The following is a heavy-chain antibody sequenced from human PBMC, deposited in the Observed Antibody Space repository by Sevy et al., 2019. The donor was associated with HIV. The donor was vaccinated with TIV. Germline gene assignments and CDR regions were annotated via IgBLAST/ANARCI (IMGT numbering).Heavy chain of an antibody. Sequence: GGSLRLSCAASGFTFSSYAMSWVRQAPGKGLEWVSTFSPSGDNTYYVDSVKGRFTISRDNSKNTLYLQMNRLRAEDTAVYLCVKGGRYYDNGGYSPFDYWGQGTLVTVSS. CDR2: FSPSGDNT. CDR1: GFTFSSYA. J-gene: IGHJ4*02. D-gene: IGHD3-22*01. V-gene: IGHV3-23*01. CDR3: VKGGRYYDNGGYSPFDY.